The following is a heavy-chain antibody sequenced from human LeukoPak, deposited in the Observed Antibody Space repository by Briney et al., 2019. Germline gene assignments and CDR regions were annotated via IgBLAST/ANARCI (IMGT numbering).Heavy chain of an antibody. CDR1: GGSMTSYY. CDR2: IYYTGST. V-gene: IGHV4-59*08. J-gene: IGHJ4*02. CDR3: ARRSTLENFFDS. D-gene: IGHD6-6*01. Sequence: SETLSLTCTVSGGSMTSYYWSWIRQPPGKGLEWIGNIYYTGSTNYNPSLKSRVTMSVDSSKGQLSLKLTSLTAADSVVYYCARRSTLENFFDSWGQGTPVTVSS.